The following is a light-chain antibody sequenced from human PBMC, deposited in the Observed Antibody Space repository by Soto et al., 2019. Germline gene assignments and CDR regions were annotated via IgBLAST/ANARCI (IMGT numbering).Light chain of an antibody. CDR3: QQYGTSPGT. V-gene: IGKV3-20*01. Sequence: EIVLTQSPCTLSLSPGERATLSCRASQSVSSSYLAWYQQKLGQAPRLLIYGTSSRATGVPDRFSGSGSGTDFTLTISRLEPEDFAVYYCQQYGTSPGTFGQGTKVDI. J-gene: IGKJ1*01. CDR1: QSVSSSY. CDR2: GTS.